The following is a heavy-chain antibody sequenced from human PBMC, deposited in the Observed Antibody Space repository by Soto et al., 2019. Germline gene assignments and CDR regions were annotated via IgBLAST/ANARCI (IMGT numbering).Heavy chain of an antibody. J-gene: IGHJ5*02. CDR2: INPNVGGT. CDR1: GYTFTDYY. D-gene: IGHD3-16*01. V-gene: IGHV1-2*02. Sequence: QVQLVQSGAEVKNPGASVYVSCKASGYTFTDYYVHWVRQAPGQGLGWMGWINPNVGGTNYARKFQGRVTMTRDTSISTVYMKLTRLSPDDTAIYYCARGGREVPRIPYDTWGQGTRVTVSS. CDR3: ARGGREVPRIPYDT.